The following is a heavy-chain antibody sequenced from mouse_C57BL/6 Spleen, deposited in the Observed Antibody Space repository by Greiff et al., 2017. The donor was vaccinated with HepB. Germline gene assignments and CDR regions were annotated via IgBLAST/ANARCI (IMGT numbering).Heavy chain of an antibody. V-gene: IGHV6-3*01. CDR3: TDGTMITTGY. J-gene: IGHJ2*01. CDR2: IRLKSDNYAT. D-gene: IGHD2-4*01. CDR1: GFTFSNYW. Sequence: EVKLEESGGGLVQPGGSMKLSCVASGFTFSNYWMNWVRQSPEKGLEWVAQIRLKSDNYATHYAESVKGRFTISRDDSKSSVYLQMNNLRAEDTGIYYCTDGTMITTGYWGQGTTLTVSS.